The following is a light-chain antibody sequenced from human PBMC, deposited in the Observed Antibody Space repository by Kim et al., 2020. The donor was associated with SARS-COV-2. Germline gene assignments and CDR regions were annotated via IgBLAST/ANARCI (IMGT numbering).Light chain of an antibody. Sequence: APGKRNTLPCVASKSVGSSLLAWYQQKPGQAPRLLIYEAFKRVAGVSDRFSGSGSGTDFTLTISRPEPEDVAMYYCQQYGSTPYTFGQGTKLEI. CDR1: KSVGSSL. V-gene: IGKV3-20*01. CDR3: QQYGSTPYT. CDR2: EAF. J-gene: IGKJ2*01.